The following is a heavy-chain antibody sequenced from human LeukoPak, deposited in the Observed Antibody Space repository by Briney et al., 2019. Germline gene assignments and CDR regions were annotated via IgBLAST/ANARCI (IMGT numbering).Heavy chain of an antibody. CDR2: IKSKTDGGTT. J-gene: IGHJ4*02. CDR3: TTRPSAQDSGYSYDQYDY. D-gene: IGHD5-18*01. Sequence: GGSLRLSCAASGFTFSSYWMSWVRQAPGKGLEWVGRIKSKTDGGTTDYAAPVKGRFTISRDDSKNTLYLQMNSLKTEDTAVYYCTTRPSAQDSGYSYDQYDYWGQGTLVTVSS. V-gene: IGHV3-15*01. CDR1: GFTFSSYW.